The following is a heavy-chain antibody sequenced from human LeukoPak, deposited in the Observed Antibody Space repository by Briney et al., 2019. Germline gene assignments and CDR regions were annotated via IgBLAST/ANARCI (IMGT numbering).Heavy chain of an antibody. CDR3: AKGRDSTSSARPVDY. J-gene: IGHJ4*02. V-gene: IGHV3-30*18. Sequence: GGSLRLSCAASGFTFSSYGMHWVRQAPGKGLEWVAVISYDGSNKYYADSVKGRFTISRDNSKNTLYLQMNSLRAEDTAVYYCAKGRDSTSSARPVDYWGQGTLVTVSS. CDR1: GFTFSSYG. D-gene: IGHD6-6*01. CDR2: ISYDGSNK.